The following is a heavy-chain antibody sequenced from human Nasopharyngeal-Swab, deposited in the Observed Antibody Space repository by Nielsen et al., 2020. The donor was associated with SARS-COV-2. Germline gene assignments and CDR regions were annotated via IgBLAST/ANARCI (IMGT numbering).Heavy chain of an antibody. J-gene: IGHJ6*03. CDR3: ARGQQQLVGGYYYYYMDV. D-gene: IGHD6-13*01. CDR2: IYHSGST. V-gene: IGHV4-4*02. Sequence: WIRQPPGKGLEWIGEIYHSGSTNYNPSLKSGVTISVDKSKNQFSLKLSSVTAADTAVYYCARGQQQLVGGYYYYYMDVWGKGTTVTVSS.